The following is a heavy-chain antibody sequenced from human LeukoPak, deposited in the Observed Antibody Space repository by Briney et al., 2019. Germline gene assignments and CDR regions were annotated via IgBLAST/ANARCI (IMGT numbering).Heavy chain of an antibody. D-gene: IGHD3-10*01. Sequence: ASVKVSCKASGYTFTSYGISWVRQAPGQGLEWMGWISAYNGNTNYAQKLQGRVTMTTDTSTSTAYMELRSLRSDDTAVYYCARLNTYYYGSGSSFYDYWGQGTLVTVSS. J-gene: IGHJ4*02. CDR1: GYTFTSYG. CDR2: ISAYNGNT. CDR3: ARLNTYYYGSGSSFYDY. V-gene: IGHV1-18*01.